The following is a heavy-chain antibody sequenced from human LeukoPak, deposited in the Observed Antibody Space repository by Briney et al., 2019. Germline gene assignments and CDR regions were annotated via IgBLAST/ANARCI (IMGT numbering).Heavy chain of an antibody. V-gene: IGHV4-34*01. D-gene: IGHD3-10*01. CDR1: GGSFSGYY. Sequence: SETLSLTCAVYGGSFSGYYWSWIRQPPGKGLEWIGEINHSGGTNYNPSLKSRVTISVGTSKNQFSLKLSSVTAADTAVYYCARANGRGYYYYYGMDVWGQGTTVTVSS. CDR2: INHSGGT. J-gene: IGHJ6*02. CDR3: ARANGRGYYYYYGMDV.